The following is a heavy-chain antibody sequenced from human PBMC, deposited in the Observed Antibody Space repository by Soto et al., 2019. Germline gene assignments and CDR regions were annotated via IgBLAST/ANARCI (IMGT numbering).Heavy chain of an antibody. CDR1: GFTFSSYA. D-gene: IGHD4-17*01. Sequence: GGSLRLSCAASGFTFSSYAMHWVRQAPGKGLEYVSAISSNGGSTYYANSVKGRFTISRDNSKNTLYLQMGSLRAEDMAVYYCARDRHDYGDYGDAFDIWGQGTMVTVSS. J-gene: IGHJ3*02. CDR3: ARDRHDYGDYGDAFDI. CDR2: ISSNGGST. V-gene: IGHV3-64*01.